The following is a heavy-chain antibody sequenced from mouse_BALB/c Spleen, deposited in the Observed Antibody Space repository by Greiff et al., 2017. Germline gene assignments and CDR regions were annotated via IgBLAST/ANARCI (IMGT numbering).Heavy chain of an antibody. CDR2: ISNGGGST. Sequence: EVQLVESGGGLVQPGGSLKLSCAASGFTFSSYTMSWVRQTPEKRLEWVAYISNGGGSTYYPDTVKGRFTISRDNAKNTLYLQMSSLKSEDTAMYYCARHGYDGPWFAYWGQGTLVTVSA. D-gene: IGHD2-2*01. J-gene: IGHJ3*01. CDR1: GFTFSSYT. V-gene: IGHV5-12-2*01. CDR3: ARHGYDGPWFAY.